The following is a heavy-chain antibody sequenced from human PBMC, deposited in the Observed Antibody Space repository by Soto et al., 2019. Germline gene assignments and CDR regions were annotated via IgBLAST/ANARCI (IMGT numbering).Heavy chain of an antibody. J-gene: IGHJ4*02. V-gene: IGHV3-21*01. CDR1: GVTFGSRA. Sequence: EVQLLESGGDLVQPGGSLRLSCVASGVTFGSRAMSWVRQAPGEGLEWVSSISSSSSYIYYADSVKGRFTISRDNAKNSLYLQLNSLRAEDTAVYYCARAPSSPPGSSSTILFEDRGTPADYWGQGTLVTVSS. CDR2: ISSSSSYI. D-gene: IGHD6-6*01. CDR3: ARAPSSPPGSSSTILFEDRGTPADY.